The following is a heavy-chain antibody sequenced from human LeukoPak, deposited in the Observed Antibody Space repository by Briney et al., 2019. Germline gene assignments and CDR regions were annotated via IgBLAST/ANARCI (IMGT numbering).Heavy chain of an antibody. CDR2: ISSSSSYI. CDR3: ARDSSWPYYFDY. J-gene: IGHJ4*02. D-gene: IGHD6-13*01. CDR1: GFTFSSYS. V-gene: IGHV3-21*01. Sequence: GGSLRLSCAASGFTFSSYSMNWVRQAPGKGLEWVSSISSSSSYIYYADSVKGRFTISRDNAKNSPYLQMNSLRAEDTAVYYCARDSSWPYYFDYWGQGTLVTVSS.